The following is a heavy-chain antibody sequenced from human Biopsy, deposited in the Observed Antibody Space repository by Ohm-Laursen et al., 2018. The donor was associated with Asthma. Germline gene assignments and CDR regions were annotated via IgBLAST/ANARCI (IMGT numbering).Heavy chain of an antibody. Sequence: ASVTVSCKLSGYNFISFAIHWVSQAPGQRLECMGFVKTGNGDTKNSQKFQGRVTITRDTSASTVYMELRSLRSEDTATYYCARTYYDFLTGQVKDVFGVWGQGTMVTVSS. D-gene: IGHD3-9*01. V-gene: IGHV1-3*04. CDR3: ARTYYDFLTGQVKDVFGV. J-gene: IGHJ3*01. CDR1: GYNFISFA. CDR2: VKTGNGDT.